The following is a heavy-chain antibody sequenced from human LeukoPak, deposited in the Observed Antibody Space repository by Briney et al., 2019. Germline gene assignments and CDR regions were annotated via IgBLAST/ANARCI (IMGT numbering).Heavy chain of an antibody. J-gene: IGHJ5*02. CDR2: INHSGST. CDR3: ASLRYCSGGSCYPGWFDP. D-gene: IGHD2-15*01. CDR1: GGSFSGYY. Sequence: SETPSLTCAVYGGSFSGYYWSWIRQPPGKGLEWIGEINHSGSTNYNPSLKSRVTISVDTSKNQFSLKLSSVTAADTAVYYCASLRYCSGGSCYPGWFDPWGQGTLVTVSS. V-gene: IGHV4-34*01.